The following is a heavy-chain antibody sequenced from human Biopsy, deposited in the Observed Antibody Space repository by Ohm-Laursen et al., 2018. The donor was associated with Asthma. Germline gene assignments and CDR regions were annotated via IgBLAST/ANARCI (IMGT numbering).Heavy chain of an antibody. J-gene: IGHJ3*02. V-gene: IGHV1-3*01. D-gene: IGHD3-9*01. CDR2: INAGNGNT. CDR1: GYTFINYA. CDR3: ARTYYDFLTGQVNDAFAM. Sequence: ASVKVSCKASGYTFINYAIHWVRQAPGQRLEWMGWINAGNGNTKYSQTFQGRVTITRDTSASTAYIDLSGLRSEGTAVYYCARTYYDFLTGQVNDAFAMWGQGTMVTVSS.